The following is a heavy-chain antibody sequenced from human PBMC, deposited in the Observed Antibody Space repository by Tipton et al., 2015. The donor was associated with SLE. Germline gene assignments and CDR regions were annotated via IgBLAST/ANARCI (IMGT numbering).Heavy chain of an antibody. CDR2: IRYSGST. V-gene: IGHV4-59*01. Sequence: TLSLTCTVSGGPIGGYYWSWSRQLPGKGLEWVGYIRYSGSTSYNPSLRSRVITSLDMSKKQFSLKVTSVTAADTAVYYCAREVPGNDFWSGLGMDVWGQGTPVTVSS. CDR1: GGPIGGYY. CDR3: AREVPGNDFWSGLGMDV. J-gene: IGHJ6*02. D-gene: IGHD3-3*01.